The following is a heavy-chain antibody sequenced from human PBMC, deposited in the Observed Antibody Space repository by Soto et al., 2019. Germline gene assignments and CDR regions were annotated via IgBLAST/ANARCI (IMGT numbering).Heavy chain of an antibody. V-gene: IGHV3-21*01. Sequence: EVQLVESGGGLVKPGGSLRLSCAASGFTFSSYSMNWVRQAPGKGLEWVSSISSSSSYIYYADSVKGRFTISRDNAKNSLYLQMNSLRAEDTAVYYCARDKSELYYYGSGSYSTFDYWGQGTLVTVSS. CDR1: GFTFSSYS. J-gene: IGHJ4*02. CDR3: ARDKSELYYYGSGSYSTFDY. CDR2: ISSSSSYI. D-gene: IGHD3-10*01.